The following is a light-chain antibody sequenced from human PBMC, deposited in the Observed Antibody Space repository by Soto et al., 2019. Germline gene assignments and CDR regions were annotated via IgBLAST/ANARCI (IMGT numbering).Light chain of an antibody. CDR3: PQYGTSPRT. J-gene: IGKJ1*01. V-gene: IGKV3-20*01. CDR1: QSVRSSY. CDR2: GVS. Sequence: EIVLTQSPGTLSLSPGERATLSCRASQSVRSSYLAWYQQKLGQAPRLRIYGVSNSATGIPDRLSGSGSGTDLNITISRLESEDFAVYYCPQYGTSPRTFGQGTKVEIK.